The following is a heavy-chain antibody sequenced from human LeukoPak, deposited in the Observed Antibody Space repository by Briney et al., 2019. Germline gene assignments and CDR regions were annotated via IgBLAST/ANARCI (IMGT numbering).Heavy chain of an antibody. CDR3: VRDRELNY. J-gene: IGHJ4*02. D-gene: IGHD1-7*01. Sequence: ETLSLTCTVSGVSISIYYWSWVRPPPGKGLEWIGYIYNSGSTIYNPSLKSRATISADTSKNQFSLQLSSVTAADTAVYYCVRDRELNYWGQGTLVTVSS. V-gene: IGHV4-59*01. CDR1: GVSISIYY. CDR2: IYNSGST.